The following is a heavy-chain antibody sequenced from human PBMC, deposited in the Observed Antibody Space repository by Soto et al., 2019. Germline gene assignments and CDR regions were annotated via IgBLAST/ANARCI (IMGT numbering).Heavy chain of an antibody. V-gene: IGHV4-34*01. CDR2: INHSGST. J-gene: IGHJ6*02. CDR1: GGSFSGYY. D-gene: IGHD2-15*01. CDR3: ARCRRVVVAATPFYYYGMDV. Sequence: PSETLSLTCAVYGGSFSGYYWSWIRQPPGKGLEWIGEINHSGSTNYNPSLKSRVTISADTSKNQFSLKLSSVTAADTAVYYCARCRRVVVAATPFYYYGMDVWGQGTTVTVSS.